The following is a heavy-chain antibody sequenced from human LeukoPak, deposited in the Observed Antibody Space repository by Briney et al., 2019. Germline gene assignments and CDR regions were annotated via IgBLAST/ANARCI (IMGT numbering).Heavy chain of an antibody. CDR1: GYTFTSYG. D-gene: IGHD3-22*01. V-gene: IGHV1-18*01. CDR2: ISAYNGKT. Sequence: EASVKVSCKASGYTFTSYGISWVRQAPGQGLEWMGWISAYNGKTNYAQKLQGRVTMTTDTSTSTAYMELRSLRSDDTAVYYCARRPAYYYDSSGYRFDYWGQGTLVTVSS. J-gene: IGHJ4*02. CDR3: ARRPAYYYDSSGYRFDY.